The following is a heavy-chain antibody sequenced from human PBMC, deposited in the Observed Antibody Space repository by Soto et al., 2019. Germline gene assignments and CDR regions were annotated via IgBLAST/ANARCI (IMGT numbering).Heavy chain of an antibody. CDR1: GDSVSSNSAA. V-gene: IGHV6-1*01. Sequence: SQTLSLTCAISGDSVSSNSAAWNWIRKSPSRGLEWLGRTYYRSKWYNDYAHSVKSRITINPDTSKNQFSLQLNSVTPEDTAVYYCARSRSQTYNRFDPWGQGTLVTVPQ. CDR2: TYYRSKWYN. CDR3: ARSRSQTYNRFDP. J-gene: IGHJ5*02.